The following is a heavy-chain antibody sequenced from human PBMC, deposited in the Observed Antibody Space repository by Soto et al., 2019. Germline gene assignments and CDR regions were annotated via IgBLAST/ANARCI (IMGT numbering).Heavy chain of an antibody. CDR1: GFTFSSYA. CDR3: ARVPPVVVVVYYFDY. J-gene: IGHJ4*02. CDR2: ISYDGSNK. Sequence: QVQLVESGGGVVQPGRSLRLSCAASGFTFSSYAMHWVRQAPGKGLEWVAVISYDGSNKYYADSVKGRFTISRDNSKNTLYLQMNSLRAEDTAVYYCARVPPVVVVVYYFDYWGQGTLVTVSS. V-gene: IGHV3-30-3*01. D-gene: IGHD3-22*01.